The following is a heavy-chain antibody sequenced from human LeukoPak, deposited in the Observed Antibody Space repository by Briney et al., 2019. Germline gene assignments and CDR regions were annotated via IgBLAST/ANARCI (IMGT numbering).Heavy chain of an antibody. Sequence: GGSLRLSCAASGFTFSSYSMNWIRQAPGKGLEWVSYISSGSSIIYYADSVKGRFTISRDNAKNSLYLQMNSLRAEDTAVYYCAGDYCSTTSCRFDYWGQGTLVTVSS. CDR1: GFTFSSYS. V-gene: IGHV3-48*01. D-gene: IGHD2-2*01. CDR2: ISSGSSII. J-gene: IGHJ4*02. CDR3: AGDYCSTTSCRFDY.